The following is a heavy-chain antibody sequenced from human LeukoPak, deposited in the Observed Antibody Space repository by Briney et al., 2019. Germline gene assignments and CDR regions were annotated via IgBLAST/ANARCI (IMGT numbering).Heavy chain of an antibody. J-gene: IGHJ4*02. V-gene: IGHV3-7*01. Sequence: GGSLRLSCAASGFTFSSYWMSWVRQAPGKGLEWVANIKQDGSEKYYVDSVKGRFTISRDNAKNSLYLQMNSLRAEDTAVYYCARDDGYYGSGSRLFDYWGQGTLVTVSS. D-gene: IGHD3-10*01. CDR2: IKQDGSEK. CDR1: GFTFSSYW. CDR3: ARDDGYYGSGSRLFDY.